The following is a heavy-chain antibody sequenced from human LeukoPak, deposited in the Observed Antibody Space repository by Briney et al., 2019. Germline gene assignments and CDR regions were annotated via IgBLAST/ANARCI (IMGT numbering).Heavy chain of an antibody. Sequence: LRLSCAASGFTFDDYAMHWVRQSPGKGLEWIGHIHYSGSTHYNPSLQSRVSISIDTSKNHFSLKLRSVTAVDTAVYYCARWGHFDTSGYFVVDYWGQGTLVTVSS. CDR3: ARWGHFDTSGYFVVDY. CDR1: GFTFDDYA. V-gene: IGHV4-59*01. CDR2: IHYSGST. D-gene: IGHD3-22*01. J-gene: IGHJ4*02.